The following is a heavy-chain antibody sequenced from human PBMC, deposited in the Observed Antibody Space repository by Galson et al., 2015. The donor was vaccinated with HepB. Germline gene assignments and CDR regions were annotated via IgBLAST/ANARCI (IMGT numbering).Heavy chain of an antibody. CDR2: FRRKASDCAP. J-gene: IGHJ4*02. CDR3: LRLGDLSGYSSS. D-gene: IGHD6-13*01. Sequence: SLRHAGAASAVTVSGPALQWVRQASGKGLAWVGRFRRKASDCAPAYAASLKGRFTISRDNSKNTAYLHMNSLKTEDTAVYYCLRLGDLSGYSSSWGQGTLVTVSS. V-gene: IGHV3-73*01. CDR1: AVTVSGPA.